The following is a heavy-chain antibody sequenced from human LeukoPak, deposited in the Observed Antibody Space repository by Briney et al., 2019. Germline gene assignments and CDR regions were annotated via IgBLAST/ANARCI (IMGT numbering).Heavy chain of an antibody. Sequence: PSETLSLTCAVSGGSFIGYYWTWIRQPPGKGLEWLGEIDHTGTSDYDPSLKSRVTISLDISKKQLSLKLRYVTAADTALYFCTRGRFSWQAPSAFWGQGTLVSVSS. V-gene: IGHV4-34*01. J-gene: IGHJ4*02. CDR1: GGSFIGYY. D-gene: IGHD5-24*01. CDR3: TRGRFSWQAPSAF. CDR2: IDHTGTS.